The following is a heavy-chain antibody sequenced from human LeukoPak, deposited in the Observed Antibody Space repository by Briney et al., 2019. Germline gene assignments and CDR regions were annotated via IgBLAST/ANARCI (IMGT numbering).Heavy chain of an antibody. CDR1: GGTFSSYA. J-gene: IGHJ4*02. CDR2: IISIFGTA. V-gene: IGHV1-69*05. CDR3: ARGVGAIAYFDY. D-gene: IGHD1-26*01. Sequence: SVKVSCKASGGTFSSYAISWVRQAPGQGLEWMGGIISIFGTANYAQKFQGRVTITTDESTSTAYMELSSLRSEDTAVYYCARGVGAIAYFDYWGQGTLVTVSS.